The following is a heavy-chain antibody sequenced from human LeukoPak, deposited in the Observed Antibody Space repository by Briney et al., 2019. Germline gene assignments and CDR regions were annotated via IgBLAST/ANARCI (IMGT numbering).Heavy chain of an antibody. V-gene: IGHV5-51*01. D-gene: IGHD3-10*01. CDR1: GYSFTTYW. Sequence: GESLKISCKGSGYSFTTYWIGWVRQMPGKGLEWMGIIYPGDFDTRYSPSFQGQVTISVDKSISTAYLQWSSLKASDTAMYYCARRLLWFGESDAFDIWGQGTMVTVSS. CDR3: ARRLLWFGESDAFDI. CDR2: IYPGDFDT. J-gene: IGHJ3*02.